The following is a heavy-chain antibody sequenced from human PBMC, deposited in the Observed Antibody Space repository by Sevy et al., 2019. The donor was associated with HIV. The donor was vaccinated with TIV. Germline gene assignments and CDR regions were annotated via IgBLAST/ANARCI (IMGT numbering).Heavy chain of an antibody. J-gene: IGHJ6*02. V-gene: IGHV3-48*02. CDR3: ARLGIAAAGTWFYYGMDV. D-gene: IGHD6-13*01. CDR2: ISSSSSTI. Sequence: GGSLRLSCAASGFTFSSYSMNWVRQAPGKGLEWVSYISSSSSTIYYADSVKGRFTIPRDNAKNSLYLQMNSLRDEDTAVYYCARLGIAAAGTWFYYGMDVWGQGTTVTVSS. CDR1: GFTFSSYS.